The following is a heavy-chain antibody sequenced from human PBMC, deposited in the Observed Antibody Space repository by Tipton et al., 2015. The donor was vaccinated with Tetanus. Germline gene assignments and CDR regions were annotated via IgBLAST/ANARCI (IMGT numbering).Heavy chain of an antibody. J-gene: IGHJ6*02. V-gene: IGHV3-23*01. CDR3: AKVWFGGDSSGYLRNYYYYYGMDV. Sequence: SLRLSCAASGFTFSSYAMSWVRQAPGKGLEWVSAISGSGGSTYYADSVKGRFTISRDNSKNTLYLQMNSRRAEDTAVYYCAKVWFGGDSSGYLRNYYYYYGMDVWGQGTTVTVSS. CDR1: GFTFSSYA. D-gene: IGHD3-22*01. CDR2: ISGSGGST.